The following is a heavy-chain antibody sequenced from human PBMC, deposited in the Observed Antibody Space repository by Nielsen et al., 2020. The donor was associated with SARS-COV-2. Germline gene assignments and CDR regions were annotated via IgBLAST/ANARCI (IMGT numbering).Heavy chain of an antibody. Sequence: SETLSLTCTVSGGSISSSSYYWGWIRQPPGKGLEWIGSIYYSGSTYYNPSLKSRVTISVDTSKNQFSLKLSSVTAADTAVYYCARTVSFVHFDYWGQGTLVTVSS. V-gene: IGHV4-39*07. CDR3: ARTVSFVHFDY. D-gene: IGHD2-21*01. CDR2: IYYSGST. CDR1: GGSISSSSYY. J-gene: IGHJ4*02.